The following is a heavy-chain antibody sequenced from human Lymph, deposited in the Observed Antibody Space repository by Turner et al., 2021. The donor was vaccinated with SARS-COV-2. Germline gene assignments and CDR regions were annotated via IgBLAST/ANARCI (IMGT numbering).Heavy chain of an antibody. J-gene: IGHJ4*02. CDR3: ARDSSGSGTLDY. CDR1: GFTFNNYP. Sequence: QVQLVESGGGGVQPGRSLRLSCAASGFTFNNYPMHWVRQAPGKGLEWVAVISYDGSNKYYADSVKGRFTISRDNSKNTLYLQMNSLRAEDTAVYYCARDSSGSGTLDYWGQGTLVTVSS. D-gene: IGHD3-10*01. CDR2: ISYDGSNK. V-gene: IGHV3-30-3*01.